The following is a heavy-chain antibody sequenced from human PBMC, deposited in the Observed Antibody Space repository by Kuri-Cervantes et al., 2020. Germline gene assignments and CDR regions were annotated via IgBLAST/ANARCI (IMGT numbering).Heavy chain of an antibody. J-gene: IGHJ4*02. D-gene: IGHD3-22*01. CDR2: VFSNGST. CDR1: GGSITTYY. Sequence: ESLKISCSVSGGSITTYYWSWIRQTPGKGLEWIGYVFSNGSTNYNPSLKSRVTISVDTSKNQFSLKLSSVTAEDAAVYYCAREFDYDSSGYYYYYWGQGTLVTVSS. CDR3: AREFDYDSSGYYYYY. V-gene: IGHV4-59*01.